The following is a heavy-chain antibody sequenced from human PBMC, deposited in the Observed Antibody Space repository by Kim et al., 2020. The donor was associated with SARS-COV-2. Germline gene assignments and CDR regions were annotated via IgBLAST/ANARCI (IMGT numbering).Heavy chain of an antibody. CDR3: VREREPHYRFDC. Sequence: LYAVAVKRRFTIHRDNSKNTVYLQMKSLRVGDTAVYYCVREREPHYRFDCWGHGALVTVSS. D-gene: IGHD1-1*01. V-gene: IGHV3-30*03. J-gene: IGHJ4*01.